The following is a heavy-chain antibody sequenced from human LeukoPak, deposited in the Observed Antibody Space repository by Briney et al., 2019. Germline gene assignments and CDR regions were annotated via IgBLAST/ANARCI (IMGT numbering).Heavy chain of an antibody. V-gene: IGHV1-18*01. Sequence: VASVKVSCKASGYTFTSYGISWVRQAPGQGLEWMGWISAYNGNTNCAQKLQGRVTMTTDTSTSTAYMELRSLRSDDTAVYYCARTFGVTTLRGWFDPWGQGTLVTVSS. CDR3: ARTFGVTTLRGWFDP. D-gene: IGHD4-17*01. CDR2: ISAYNGNT. J-gene: IGHJ5*02. CDR1: GYTFTSYG.